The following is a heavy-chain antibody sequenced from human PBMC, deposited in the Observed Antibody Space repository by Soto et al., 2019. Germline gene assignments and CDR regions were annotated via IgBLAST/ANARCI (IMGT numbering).Heavy chain of an antibody. Sequence: EVKLMESGGGLVKPGGSLRLSCAASDFTFSNVWMNWVRQAPGKGLEWVGHIKSKSDGGATDYAAPVTGRFTISRDDSKNTLYLQMNNLKTEDTAVYYCTTLVATIPDYWGQGTLVTVSS. CDR1: DFTFSNVW. D-gene: IGHD5-12*01. CDR2: IKSKSDGGAT. CDR3: TTLVATIPDY. J-gene: IGHJ4*02. V-gene: IGHV3-15*07.